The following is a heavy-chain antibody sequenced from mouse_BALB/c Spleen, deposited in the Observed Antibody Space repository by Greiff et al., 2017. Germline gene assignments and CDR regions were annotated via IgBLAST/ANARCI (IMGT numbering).Heavy chain of an antibody. CDR3: ASHYGYSFAY. D-gene: IGHD2-2*01. CDR2: IDPANGNT. J-gene: IGHJ3*01. CDR1: GFNIKDTY. V-gene: IGHV14-3*02. Sequence: EVQLQQSGAELVKPGASVKLSCTASGFNIKDTYMHWVKQRPEQGLECIGRIDPANGNTKYDPKFQGKATITADTSSNTAYLQLSSLTSEDTAVYYCASHYGYSFAYWGQGTLVTVSA.